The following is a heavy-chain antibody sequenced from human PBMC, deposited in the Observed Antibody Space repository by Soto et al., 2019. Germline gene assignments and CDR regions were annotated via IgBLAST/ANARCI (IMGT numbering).Heavy chain of an antibody. Sequence: QVQLVQSGAEVKKPGASVKVSCKASGYTFTSYGISWVRQAPGQGLEWMGWISAYNGNTNYAQKLQGRVTMTTDTSTSTAYMELRSLRSDDTAVYYCARARNVLRVYADSTPFDYWGQGTLVTVSS. CDR3: ARARNVLRVYADSTPFDY. CDR2: ISAYNGNT. D-gene: IGHD2-8*01. J-gene: IGHJ4*02. V-gene: IGHV1-18*01. CDR1: GYTFTSYG.